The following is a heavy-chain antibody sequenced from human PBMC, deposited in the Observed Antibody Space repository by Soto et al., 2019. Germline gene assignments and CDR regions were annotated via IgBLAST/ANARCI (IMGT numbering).Heavy chain of an antibody. CDR2: ISAYNGNT. CDR1: GYTFTSYG. D-gene: IGHD4-17*01. CDR3: ARDHDDYGDQYFDY. J-gene: IGHJ4*02. Sequence: GASVKVSCKASGYTFTSYGISWVRQAPGQGLEWMGWISAYNGNTNYAQKLQGRVTMTTDTSTSTAYMELRSLRSDDTAVYYCARDHDDYGDQYFDYWGQGTLVTVSS. V-gene: IGHV1-18*01.